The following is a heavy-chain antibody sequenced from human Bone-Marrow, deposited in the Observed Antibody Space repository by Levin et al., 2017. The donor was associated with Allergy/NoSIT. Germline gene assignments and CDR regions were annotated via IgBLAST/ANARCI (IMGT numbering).Heavy chain of an antibody. CDR3: AREVLGYCSSTSCRDAFDI. J-gene: IGHJ3*02. Sequence: PSETLSLTCTVSGGSISSYYWSWIRQPPGKGLEWIGYIYYSGSTNYNPSLKSRVTISVDTSKNQFSLKLSSVTAADTAVYYCAREVLGYCSSTSCRDAFDIWGQGTMVTVSS. V-gene: IGHV4-59*01. D-gene: IGHD2-2*01. CDR2: IYYSGST. CDR1: GGSISSYY.